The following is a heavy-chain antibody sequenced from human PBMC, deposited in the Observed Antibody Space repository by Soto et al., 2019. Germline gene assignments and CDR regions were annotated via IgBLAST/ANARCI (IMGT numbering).Heavy chain of an antibody. D-gene: IGHD2-21*02. V-gene: IGHV4-38-2*01. CDR1: GYSISSGYY. Sequence: PSETLSLTCAVSGYSISSGYYWGWIRQPPGKGLEWIGSIYHSGSTYYNPSLKSRVTISVDTSKNQFSLKLSSVTAADTAVYYCARRAVVTAHLPDYWGQGTLVTVSS. J-gene: IGHJ4*02. CDR2: IYHSGST. CDR3: ARRAVVTAHLPDY.